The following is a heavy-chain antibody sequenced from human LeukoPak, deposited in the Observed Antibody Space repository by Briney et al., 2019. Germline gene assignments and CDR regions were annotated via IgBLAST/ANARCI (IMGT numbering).Heavy chain of an antibody. CDR3: ARGGSGWQYYYYGMDV. V-gene: IGHV3-11*01. J-gene: IGHJ6*02. CDR1: GFTFNDYY. D-gene: IGHD6-19*01. CDR2: ISSSGSTI. Sequence: GGSLRLSCAASGFTFNDYYMSWIRQAPGKGLEWVSYISSSGSTIYYADSVKGRFTISRDNAKNSLYLQMNSLRAEDTAVYYCARGGSGWQYYYYGMDVWGQGTTVTVSS.